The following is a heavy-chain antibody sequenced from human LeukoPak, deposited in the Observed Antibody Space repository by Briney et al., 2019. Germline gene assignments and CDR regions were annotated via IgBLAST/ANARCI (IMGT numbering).Heavy chain of an antibody. Sequence: PSETLSLTCSVSGGSISSSSYYWGWIRQPPGKWLEWIGSIYYSGNTYYNPSLNSRVTISVDTSKNQFSLKLSSVTAADTVVYYCARRSTRSAYYDILTGSTGAFDIWGQGTMVTVSS. CDR1: GGSISSSSYY. D-gene: IGHD3-9*01. CDR2: IYYSGNT. CDR3: ARRSTRSAYYDILTGSTGAFDI. J-gene: IGHJ3*02. V-gene: IGHV4-39*01.